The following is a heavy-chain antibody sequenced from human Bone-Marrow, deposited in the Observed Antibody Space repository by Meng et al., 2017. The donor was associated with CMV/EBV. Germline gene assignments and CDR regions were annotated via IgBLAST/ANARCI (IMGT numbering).Heavy chain of an antibody. J-gene: IGHJ5*01. V-gene: IGHV3-11*04. CDR3: ARDSSVVPNWLDS. CDR2: ISSSGSIT. D-gene: IGHD5/OR15-5a*01. CDR1: GFTFSDYY. Sequence: SLKISCASSGFTFSDYYMTWIRQAPGKGLEWVSYISSSGSITKYLDSLKGRFTISRDNAKNSLFLQMNSLTVEDTAVYYCARDSSVVPNWLDSWGQGTLVTVSS.